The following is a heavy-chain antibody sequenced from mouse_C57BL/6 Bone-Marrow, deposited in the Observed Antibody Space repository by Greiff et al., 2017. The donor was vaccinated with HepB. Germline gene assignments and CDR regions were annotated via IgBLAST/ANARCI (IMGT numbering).Heavy chain of an antibody. D-gene: IGHD2-5*01. CDR2: ISNGGGST. Sequence: DVKLVESGGGLVQPGGSLKLSCAASGFTFSDYYMYWVRQTPEKRLEWVAYISNGGGSTYYPDTVKGRYTISRDNAKNTLYLQMSRLKSEDTAMYYCARLLYYSNGLDYWGQGTTLTVTS. J-gene: IGHJ2*01. CDR1: GFTFSDYY. V-gene: IGHV5-12*01. CDR3: ARLLYYSNGLDY.